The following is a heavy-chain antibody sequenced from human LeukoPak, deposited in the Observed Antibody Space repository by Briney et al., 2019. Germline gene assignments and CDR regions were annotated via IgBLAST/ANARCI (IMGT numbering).Heavy chain of an antibody. CDR1: AGSISSYY. J-gene: IGHJ4*02. CDR3: TRNYDSSGYTTFGY. CDR2: IYYSGST. D-gene: IGHD3-22*01. Sequence: KPSETLSLTCSVSAGSISSYYWSWIRQPPGKGLEWIGHIYYSGSTNYNPSLKSRVTIAVDTSKNQFSLKLSSVTAADTAVYYCTRNYDSSGYTTFGYWGRGTLVTVSS. V-gene: IGHV4-59*01.